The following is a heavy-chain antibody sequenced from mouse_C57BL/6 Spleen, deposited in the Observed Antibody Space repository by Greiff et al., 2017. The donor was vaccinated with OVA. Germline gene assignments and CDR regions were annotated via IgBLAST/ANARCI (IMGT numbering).Heavy chain of an antibody. CDR3: TRERGLWTYAMDY. V-gene: IGHV5-9-1*02. CDR2: ISSGGDYF. CDR1: GFTFSSYA. J-gene: IGHJ4*01. Sequence: EVKLVESGEGLVKPGGSLKLSCAASGFTFSSYAMSWVRQTPEKRLEWVAYISSGGDYFYYADTVKGRFTISRDNARNTLYLQMSSMKSEDTAMYYCTRERGLWTYAMDYWGQGTSVTVSS. D-gene: IGHD1-1*02.